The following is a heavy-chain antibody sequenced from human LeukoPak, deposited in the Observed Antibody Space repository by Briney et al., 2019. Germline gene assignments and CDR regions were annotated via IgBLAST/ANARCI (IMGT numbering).Heavy chain of an antibody. D-gene: IGHD3-22*01. Sequence: GGSLRLSCAASGFTFDDYAMRWVRQAPGKGLEWVSGISGSGGSTYYADSVKGRFTISRDNSKNTLYLQMNSLRAEDTAVYYCAKDQEVYDSSGYYTYFDYWGQGTLVTVSS. J-gene: IGHJ4*02. CDR2: ISGSGGST. CDR3: AKDQEVYDSSGYYTYFDY. CDR1: GFTFDDYA. V-gene: IGHV3-23*01.